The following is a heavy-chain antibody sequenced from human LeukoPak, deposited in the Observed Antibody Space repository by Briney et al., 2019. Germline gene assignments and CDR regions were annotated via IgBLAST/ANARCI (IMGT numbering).Heavy chain of an antibody. Sequence: SETLSLTCAVYGGSFSGYYWSWIRQPPGKGLEWTGEINHSGSTNYNPSLKSRVTISVDTSKNQFSLKLSSVTAADTAVYYCASRKRWLQWHSDYWGQGTLVTVSS. CDR1: GGSFSGYY. CDR2: INHSGST. J-gene: IGHJ4*02. V-gene: IGHV4-34*01. D-gene: IGHD5-24*01. CDR3: ASRKRWLQWHSDY.